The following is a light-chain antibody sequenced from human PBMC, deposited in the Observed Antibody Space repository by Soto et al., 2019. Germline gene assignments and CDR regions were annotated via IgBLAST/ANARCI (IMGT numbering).Light chain of an antibody. Sequence: EIVKTQSPAMLSVSPGERATLSCRASQNVNNRLAWYQQKAGQPPRLLIYGASTRATGIAAKFSGSGSGTEITLTISSLHSEDFAVYYCQHFNSWPLLFGEGTKVEI. CDR3: QHFNSWPLL. V-gene: IGKV3-15*01. CDR1: QNVNNR. J-gene: IGKJ1*01. CDR2: GAS.